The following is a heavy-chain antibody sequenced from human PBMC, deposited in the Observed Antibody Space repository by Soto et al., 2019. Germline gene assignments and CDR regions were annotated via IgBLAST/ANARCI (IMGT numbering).Heavy chain of an antibody. J-gene: IGHJ5*02. Sequence: QVQLQESGPGLVKPSETLSLTCAVSGASIRSYHWSWIRQPAVKGVEWIGRMQHTGNTNYNPSLKSRVTMSVDTSKNQISLKMTSVTAADTAVYFCAKDVSSRRWFDPWGQGILVIVSS. CDR2: MQHTGNT. V-gene: IGHV4-4*07. D-gene: IGHD3-16*01. CDR3: AKDVSSRRWFDP. CDR1: GASIRSYH.